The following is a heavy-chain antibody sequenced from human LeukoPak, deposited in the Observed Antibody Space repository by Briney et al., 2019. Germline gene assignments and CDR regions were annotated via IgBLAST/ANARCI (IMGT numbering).Heavy chain of an antibody. CDR1: GYTFTSYY. CDR3: ARIPPYYYDSSGYEAPFDY. D-gene: IGHD3-22*01. V-gene: IGHV1-46*01. CDR2: INPSGGST. J-gene: IGHJ4*02. Sequence: ASVKVSCKASGYTFTSYYMHWVRQAPGQGLEWMGIINPSGGSTSYAQKFQGRVTMTRDTSTSTVYMELSSLRSEDTAVYYCARIPPYYYDSSGYEAPFDYWGQGTLVTVSS.